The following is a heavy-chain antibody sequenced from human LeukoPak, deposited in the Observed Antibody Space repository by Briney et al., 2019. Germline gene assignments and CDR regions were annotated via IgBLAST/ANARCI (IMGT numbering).Heavy chain of an antibody. V-gene: IGHV4-59*01. J-gene: IGHJ5*02. CDR2: IYYSGST. Sequence: SETLSLTCTVSGGSISSYYWSWIRQPPGKGLEWIGYIYYSGSTNYNPSLKSRVTISVDTSKNQFSLKLSSVTAADTAVCYCARELSSWFGELFPNWFDPWGQGTLVTVSS. CDR3: ARELSSWFGELFPNWFDP. CDR1: GGSISSYY. D-gene: IGHD3-10*01.